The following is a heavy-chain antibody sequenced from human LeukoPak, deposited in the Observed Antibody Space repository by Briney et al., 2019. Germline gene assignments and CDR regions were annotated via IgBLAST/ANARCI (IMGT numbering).Heavy chain of an antibody. V-gene: IGHV1-69*05. CDR2: IIPIFGTA. CDR3: ARDFPIYCSSTSCYRSGWFDP. Sequence: SVKVSXKASGGTFSSYAISWVRQAPGQGLEWMGGIIPIFGTANYAQKFQGRVTITTDESTSTAYMELSSLRSEDTAVYYCARDFPIYCSSTSCYRSGWFDPWGQGTLVTVSS. CDR1: GGTFSSYA. J-gene: IGHJ5*02. D-gene: IGHD2-2*01.